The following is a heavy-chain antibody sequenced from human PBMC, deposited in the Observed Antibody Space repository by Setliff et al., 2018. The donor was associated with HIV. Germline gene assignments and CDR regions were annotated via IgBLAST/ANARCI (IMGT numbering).Heavy chain of an antibody. V-gene: IGHV1-2*06. CDR2: INPKSGGT. CDR1: GYTFTGYY. D-gene: IGHD3-3*01. CDR3: ARLPFITIFGVLNGDDGFDI. Sequence: VKVSCKASGYTFTGYYMHWVRPAPGQGPEWLGRINPKSGGTRYAQKFQGRVSMTRDTAISTAYMELSRLRSDDSAVYYCARLPFITIFGVLNGDDGFDIWGQGTMVTVSS. J-gene: IGHJ3*02.